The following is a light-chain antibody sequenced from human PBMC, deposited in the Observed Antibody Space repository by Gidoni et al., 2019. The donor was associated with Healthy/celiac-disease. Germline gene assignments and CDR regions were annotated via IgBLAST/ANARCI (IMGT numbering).Light chain of an antibody. CDR1: QDISDY. V-gene: IGKV1-33*01. J-gene: IGKJ4*01. Sequence: DIQMTQSPSSLSASVGDRVTITRQASQDISDYLNWYQQKPGKAPKLLIYDASNLETGVPSRFSGSGSGTDFTFTISSLQPEGIATYYCQQYDNLPPLTFGGGTKVEIK. CDR2: DAS. CDR3: QQYDNLPPLT.